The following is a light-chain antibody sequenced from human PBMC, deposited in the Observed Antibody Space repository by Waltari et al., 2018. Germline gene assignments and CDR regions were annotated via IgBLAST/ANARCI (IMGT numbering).Light chain of an antibody. J-gene: IGKJ2*01. CDR3: QKCNNAPYN. CDR2: AAS. Sequence: DIQMTQSPSSLSASVGDSVTITCRASLDITNYLAWYQQKPGKVPRLLIYAASTLQSGVPSRFSGSGSGTDFYLTISSLQPEDVATYYCQKCNNAPYNFGQGTKLEI. CDR1: LDITNY. V-gene: IGKV1-27*01.